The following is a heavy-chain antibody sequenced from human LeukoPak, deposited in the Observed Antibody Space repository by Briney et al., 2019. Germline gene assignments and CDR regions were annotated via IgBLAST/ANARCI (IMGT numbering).Heavy chain of an antibody. Sequence: GGSLRLSCAASGFAFSSYAMSWVRQAPGKGLEWVSVIYSGGGTYYADSVKGRSTISRDNSKNTLYLHMNSLRAEDTAVYYCARGGRYFDYWGQGTLVTVSS. J-gene: IGHJ4*02. CDR2: IYSGGGT. CDR3: ARGGRYFDY. CDR1: GFAFSSYA. V-gene: IGHV3-66*01.